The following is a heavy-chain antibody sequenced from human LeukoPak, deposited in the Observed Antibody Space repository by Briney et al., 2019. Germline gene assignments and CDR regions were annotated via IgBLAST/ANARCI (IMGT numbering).Heavy chain of an antibody. J-gene: IGHJ4*02. D-gene: IGHD3-22*01. CDR2: ISYDGSNK. V-gene: IGHV3-30*18. Sequence: GGSLRLSCAASGFTFSSYGMHWVRQAPGKGLEWVEVISYDGSNKYYADSVKGRFTISRDNSKNTLYLQMNSLRAEDTAVYYCAKGLWYYYDSSGYVDYWGQGTLVTVSS. CDR3: AKGLWYYYDSSGYVDY. CDR1: GFTFSSYG.